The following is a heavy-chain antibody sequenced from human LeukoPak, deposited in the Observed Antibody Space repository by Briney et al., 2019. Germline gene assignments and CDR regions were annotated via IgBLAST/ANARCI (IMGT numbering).Heavy chain of an antibody. CDR1: GGTFSSYA. D-gene: IGHD3-22*01. CDR2: IIPVLGIA. CDR3: GKTMIVMDNDVFDI. Sequence: ASVKVSCKASGGTFSSYAISWVRQAPGQGLEWMGRIIPVLGIANYAQKFQGRVTITADKSTSTAYMELSSLRSEDTAVYYCGKTMIVMDNDVFDIWXXXXXVTXSS. J-gene: IGHJ3*02. V-gene: IGHV1-69*04.